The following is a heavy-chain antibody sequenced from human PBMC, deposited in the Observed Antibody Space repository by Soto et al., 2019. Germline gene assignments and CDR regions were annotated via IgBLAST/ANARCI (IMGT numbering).Heavy chain of an antibody. CDR1: GGSISSYY. CDR3: ARDSPRYDILTGYYGGYFDY. Sequence: SETLSLTCTVSGGSISSYYWSWIRQPPGKGLEWIGYIYYSGSTNYNPSLKSRVTISVDTSKNQFSLKLSSVTAADTAVYYCARDSPRYDILTGYYGGYFDYWGQGTLVTVSS. D-gene: IGHD3-9*01. CDR2: IYYSGST. J-gene: IGHJ4*02. V-gene: IGHV4-59*01.